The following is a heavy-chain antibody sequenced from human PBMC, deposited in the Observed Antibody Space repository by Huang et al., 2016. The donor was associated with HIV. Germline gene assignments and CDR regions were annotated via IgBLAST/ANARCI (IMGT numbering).Heavy chain of an antibody. CDR1: GFTFSSYA. D-gene: IGHD6-19*01. Sequence: EVQLLESGGGLVQPGGSLRLSCAASGFTFSSYAMSWVSGCSGCVGRTYYADSVKGRFTISRDNSKNTLYLQMNSLRAEDTAVYFCAKSSAWYPPYYFDYWGQGTLVTVSS. J-gene: IGHJ4*02. V-gene: IGHV3-23*01. CDR2: CSGCVGRT. CDR3: AKSSAWYPPYYFDY.